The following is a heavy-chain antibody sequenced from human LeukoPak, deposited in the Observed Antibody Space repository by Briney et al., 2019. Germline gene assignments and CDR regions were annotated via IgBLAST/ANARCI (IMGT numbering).Heavy chain of an antibody. D-gene: IGHD1-7*01. CDR1: GFTFSSYW. Sequence: GGSLRLSCAASGFTFSSYWMSWVRQAPGKGLEWVANIKQDGSEKYYVDSVKGRFTISRDNAKNSLYLQMNSLRAEDTAVYYCARAEGTKITGTRDLNWFDPWGQGTLVTVSS. CDR3: ARAEGTKITGTRDLNWFDP. CDR2: IKQDGSEK. J-gene: IGHJ5*02. V-gene: IGHV3-7*01.